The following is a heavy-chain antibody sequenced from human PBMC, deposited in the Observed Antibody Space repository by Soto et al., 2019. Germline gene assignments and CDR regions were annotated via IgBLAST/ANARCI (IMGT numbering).Heavy chain of an antibody. CDR3: ASNNNWNYYYGMDV. CDR1: GYSFTSYW. Sequence: PGESLKISCKGSGYSFTSYWISWVRQMPGKGLEWMGKIDPSDSYTNYSPSFQGHVTISADKSITTAYLQWRSLKASDTAMYYCASNNNWNYYYGMDVWGQGTTVTVSS. D-gene: IGHD1-1*01. V-gene: IGHV5-10-1*01. CDR2: IDPSDSYT. J-gene: IGHJ6*02.